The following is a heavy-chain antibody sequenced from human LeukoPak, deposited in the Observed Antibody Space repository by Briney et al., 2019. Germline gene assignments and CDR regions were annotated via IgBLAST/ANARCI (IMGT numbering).Heavy chain of an antibody. Sequence: SETLSLTCAVYGGSFSGYYWSWIRQPPGKGLEWIGEINHSGSTNYNPSLKSRVTISVDTSKNQFSLKLSSVTAADTAVYYCARHSLLWFGEYENWFDPWGQGTLVTVSS. V-gene: IGHV4-34*01. CDR2: INHSGST. J-gene: IGHJ5*02. D-gene: IGHD3-10*01. CDR1: GGSFSGYY. CDR3: ARHSLLWFGEYENWFDP.